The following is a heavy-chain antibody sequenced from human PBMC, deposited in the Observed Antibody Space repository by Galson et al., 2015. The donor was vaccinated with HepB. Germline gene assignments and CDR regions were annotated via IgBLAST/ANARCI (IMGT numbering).Heavy chain of an antibody. J-gene: IGHJ1*01. CDR3: TRGYYYDSSGYYYVGYFQH. CDR2: IRSKAYGGTT. V-gene: IGHV3-49*03. Sequence: SLRLSCAASGFTFGDYAMSWFRQAPGKGLEWVGFIRSKAYGGTTEYAASVKGRFTISSDDSKSIAYLQMNSLKTEDTAVYYCTRGYYYDSSGYYYVGYFQHWGQGTLVTVSS. CDR1: GFTFGDYA. D-gene: IGHD3-22*01.